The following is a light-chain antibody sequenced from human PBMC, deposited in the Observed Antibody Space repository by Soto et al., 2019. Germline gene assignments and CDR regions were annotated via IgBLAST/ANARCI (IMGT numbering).Light chain of an antibody. J-gene: IGKJ1*01. V-gene: IGKV3-15*01. Sequence: EIVLTQSPGTLSVSPGERATLSWRASQSVSSKLAWYQQKPGQAPRLLFYGASTGATGIPARFSGSGSETEFTLSISSLQSEDFAVYYCQQYNNWPGTFGQGTKVDIK. CDR3: QQYNNWPGT. CDR2: GAS. CDR1: QSVSSK.